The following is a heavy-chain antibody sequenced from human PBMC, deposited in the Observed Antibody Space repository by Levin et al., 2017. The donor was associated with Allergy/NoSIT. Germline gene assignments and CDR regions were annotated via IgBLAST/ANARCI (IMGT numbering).Heavy chain of an antibody. V-gene: IGHV3-21*01. J-gene: IGHJ3*02. CDR2: ISSSSSYI. CDR3: ARDKMVRGRGGQADAFDI. Sequence: SCAASGFTFSSYSMNWVRQAPGKGLEWVSSISSSSSYIYYADSVKGRFTISRDNAKNSLYLQMNSLRAEDTAVYYCARDKMVRGRGGQADAFDIWGQGTMVTVSS. D-gene: IGHD3-10*01. CDR1: GFTFSSYS.